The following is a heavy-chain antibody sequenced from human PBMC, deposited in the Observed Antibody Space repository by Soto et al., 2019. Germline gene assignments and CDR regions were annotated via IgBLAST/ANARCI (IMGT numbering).Heavy chain of an antibody. V-gene: IGHV3-23*01. D-gene: IGHD6-13*01. Sequence: GGSLRLSCAASGFTFSSYAMSWVRQAPGKGLEWVSAISGSGGSTYYADSVKGRFTISRDNSKNTLYLQMNSLRAEDTAVYYCANEGSSWYGRAYYFDYWGQGTLVTVSS. J-gene: IGHJ4*02. CDR3: ANEGSSWYGRAYYFDY. CDR2: ISGSGGST. CDR1: GFTFSSYA.